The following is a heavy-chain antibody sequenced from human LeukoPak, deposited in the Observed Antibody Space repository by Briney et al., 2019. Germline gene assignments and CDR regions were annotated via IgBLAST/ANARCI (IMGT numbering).Heavy chain of an antibody. Sequence: ASVKVSCKASGYTFTSYGISWVRQAPGQGLEWMGWISAYNGNTNYAQKLQGRVTMTTDTSTSTAYMELRSLRSDDTAVYYCARFAPVPYSGYSVFYFDYWGQGTLVTVSS. J-gene: IGHJ4*02. CDR3: ARFAPVPYSGYSVFYFDY. D-gene: IGHD3-22*01. CDR1: GYTFTSYG. V-gene: IGHV1-18*01. CDR2: ISAYNGNT.